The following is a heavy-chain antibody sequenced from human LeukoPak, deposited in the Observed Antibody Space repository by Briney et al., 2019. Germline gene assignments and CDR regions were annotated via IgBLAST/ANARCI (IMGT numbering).Heavy chain of an antibody. D-gene: IGHD3-3*01. CDR2: INLSGGT. Sequence: ASETLSLTCAVYGGSFSGYYWGWIRQPPGKGLGWIGQINLSGGTNYNPSLKSRVTISVDTSKNQCSLKLSSVTAAHTAVYYCASGRLERITIFGVVIRPAIYYFDYWGQGTLVTVSS. J-gene: IGHJ4*02. V-gene: IGHV4-34*01. CDR3: ASGRLERITIFGVVIRPAIYYFDY. CDR1: GGSFSGYY.